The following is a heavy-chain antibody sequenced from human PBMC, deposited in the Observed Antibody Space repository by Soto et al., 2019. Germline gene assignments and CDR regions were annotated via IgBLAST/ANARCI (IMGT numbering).Heavy chain of an antibody. CDR2: INSDGSTT. V-gene: IGHV3-74*01. Sequence: GGSLRLSCAASGFTFSNSWTHWVRQAPGKGLVWVSYINSDGSTTTYADSVKGRFTISRDNAKNTVYLQITSLTAEDTAVYYCARDRSYTTDYWGQGTLVTVSS. J-gene: IGHJ4*02. CDR3: ARDRSYTTDY. CDR1: GFTFSNSW. D-gene: IGHD1-26*01.